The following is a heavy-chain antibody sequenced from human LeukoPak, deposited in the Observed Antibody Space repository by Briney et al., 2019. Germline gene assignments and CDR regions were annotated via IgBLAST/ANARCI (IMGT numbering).Heavy chain of an antibody. V-gene: IGHV4-61*02. Sequence: SETLSLTCSVSGGSISNGSYYWSWIRQPAGKGLEWIGRIYTSGSTNYNPSLKSRVTISVDTSKNQFSLKLISVTAADTAMYYCAVARGIRGAGNWFDPWGQGTLVTVSS. CDR1: GGSISNGSYY. CDR3: AVARGIRGAGNWFDP. D-gene: IGHD3-10*01. CDR2: IYTSGST. J-gene: IGHJ5*02.